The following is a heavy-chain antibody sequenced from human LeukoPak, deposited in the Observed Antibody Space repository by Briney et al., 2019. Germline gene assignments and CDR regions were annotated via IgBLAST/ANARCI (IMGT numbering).Heavy chain of an antibody. CDR1: GGSISSSSYY. D-gene: IGHD5-24*01. V-gene: IGHV4-39*01. CDR3: ASRRDYYYFDY. CDR2: IYYSGST. J-gene: IGHJ4*02. Sequence: PSETLSLTCTVSGGSISSSSYYWGWIRQPPGQGLEWIGSIYYSGSTYYNPSLKSRVTISVDTSKNQFSLKLSSVTAADTAVYYCASRRDYYYFDYWGQGTLVTVSS.